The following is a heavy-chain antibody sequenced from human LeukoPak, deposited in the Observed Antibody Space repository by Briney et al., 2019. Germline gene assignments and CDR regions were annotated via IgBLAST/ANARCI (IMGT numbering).Heavy chain of an antibody. CDR3: ARFYYDFWSGENYYYHYMDV. D-gene: IGHD3-3*01. J-gene: IGHJ6*03. CDR1: GYTFTNYA. CDR2: ISASNVNT. V-gene: IGHV1-18*01. Sequence: VASVKRSSKASGYTFTNYAIAWVRQAPGQGLEWMGWISASNVNTNYPQKLQGRVTMTTDTSTTTAYMELRSLRTDDTAVYYCARFYYDFWSGENYYYHYMDVWGKGTTVTVSS.